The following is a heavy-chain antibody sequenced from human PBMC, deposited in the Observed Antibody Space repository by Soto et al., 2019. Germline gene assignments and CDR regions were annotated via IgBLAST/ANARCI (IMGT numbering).Heavy chain of an antibody. Sequence: SVPTLVNHTQTLALTCTFSGFSLSTNGLGVGWIRQPPGRALEWLALIFWDDDKRHSPSLKSRLTITKDTSKNQVTLIMANMDPVDTATHYCVHSRRLGHQRGGNSYSSDSCGQGTPASV. CDR2: IFWDDDK. D-gene: IGHD2-21*02. V-gene: IGHV2-5*02. CDR3: VHSRRLGHQRGGNSYSSDS. J-gene: IGHJ1*01. CDR1: GFSLSTNGLG.